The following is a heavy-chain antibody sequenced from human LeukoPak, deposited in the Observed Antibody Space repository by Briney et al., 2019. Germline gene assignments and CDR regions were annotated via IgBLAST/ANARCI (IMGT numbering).Heavy chain of an antibody. CDR2: IYYSGNT. Sequence: SETLSLTCTVSGGSISSYYWSWIRQPPGKGLEWIGSIYYSGNTYYNASLKSQVSISIDTSKNQFSLRLASVTAADTAVYYCARQTGSGLFILPGGQGTLVTVSS. V-gene: IGHV4-39*01. CDR1: GGSISSYY. D-gene: IGHD3/OR15-3a*01. J-gene: IGHJ4*02. CDR3: ARQTGSGLFILP.